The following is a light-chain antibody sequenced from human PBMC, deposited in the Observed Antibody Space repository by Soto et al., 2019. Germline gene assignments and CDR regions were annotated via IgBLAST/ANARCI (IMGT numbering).Light chain of an antibody. J-gene: IGLJ1*01. CDR1: SSDVGGYNY. V-gene: IGLV2-14*01. Sequence: QSVLTQPASVSGSPGQSITISCTGTSSDVGGYNYVSWYQQHPDKAPKLMIYEVSNRPSGVSNRFSGSKSGNTASLTIYGLQAEDEADYYCSSYTSSSTLYVFGTGTKLTVL. CDR3: SSYTSSSTLYV. CDR2: EVS.